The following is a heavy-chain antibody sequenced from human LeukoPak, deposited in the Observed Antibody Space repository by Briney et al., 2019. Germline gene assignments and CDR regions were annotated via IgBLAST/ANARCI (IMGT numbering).Heavy chain of an antibody. V-gene: IGHV1-8*01. CDR3: ARLIAAAGRDNY. J-gene: IGHJ4*02. Sequence: GASVKVSCKASGYTFTSYDINWVRQATGQGLEWMGWMNPDSGNTGYAQKFKGRVTMTRDTSKNTAYMELSSLRFEDTAVYYCARLIAAAGRDNYWGQGPLVTVSS. CDR1: GYTFTSYD. D-gene: IGHD6-13*01. CDR2: MNPDSGNT.